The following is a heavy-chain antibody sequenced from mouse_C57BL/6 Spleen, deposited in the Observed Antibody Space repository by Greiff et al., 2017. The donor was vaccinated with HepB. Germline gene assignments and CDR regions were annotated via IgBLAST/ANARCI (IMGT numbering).Heavy chain of an antibody. Sequence: QVQLQQSGPELVKPGASVKISCKASGYAFSSSWMNWVKQRPGKGLEWIGRIYPGDGDTNYNGKFKGKATLTADKSSSTAYMQLSSLTSEDSAVYFCAREAYYSNYNYFDYWGQGTTLTVSS. CDR3: AREAYYSNYNYFDY. CDR2: IYPGDGDT. V-gene: IGHV1-82*01. J-gene: IGHJ2*01. CDR1: GYAFSSSW. D-gene: IGHD2-5*01.